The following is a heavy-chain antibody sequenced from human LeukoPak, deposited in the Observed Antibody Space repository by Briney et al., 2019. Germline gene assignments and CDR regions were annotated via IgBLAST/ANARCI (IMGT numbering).Heavy chain of an antibody. Sequence: GASVKVSCKNSGYTFSRYGFSWVRQAPGQGLEWIGWIGVFNGNRNYAKSVQGRITLTADTSTNTTYMELRSLTSDDTAVYFCGRDWDWHVQFWGQGTLITVSS. CDR1: GYTFSRYG. J-gene: IGHJ4*02. D-gene: IGHD1-26*01. CDR3: GRDWDWHVQF. CDR2: IGVFNGNR. V-gene: IGHV1-18*01.